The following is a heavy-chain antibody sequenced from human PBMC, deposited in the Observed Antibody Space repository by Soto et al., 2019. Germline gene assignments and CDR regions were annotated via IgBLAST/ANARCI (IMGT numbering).Heavy chain of an antibody. Sequence: SVKVSCKASGGTFSSYAISWVRQAPGQGLEWMGGIIPIFGTANYAQKFQGRVTITADESTSTAYMELSSLRSEDTAVYYCARFPQPRYCSGGSCYPTWGQGTLVTAPQ. D-gene: IGHD2-15*01. CDR3: ARFPQPRYCSGGSCYPT. CDR1: GGTFSSYA. J-gene: IGHJ4*02. CDR2: IIPIFGTA. V-gene: IGHV1-69*13.